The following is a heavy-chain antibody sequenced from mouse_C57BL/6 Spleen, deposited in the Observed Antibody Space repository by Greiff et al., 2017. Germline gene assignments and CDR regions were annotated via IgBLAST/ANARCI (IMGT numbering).Heavy chain of an antibody. J-gene: IGHJ1*03. Sequence: EVQLVESGGGLVKPGGSLKLSCAASGFTFSSYAMSWVRQTPEKRLEWVATISDGGSYTYYPDNVKGRFTISRDNAKNNLYLQRSHLKSEDTAMYYCARDGGVHYYGSGSDWYFDVWGTGTTVTVSS. V-gene: IGHV5-4*01. CDR3: ARDGGVHYYGSGSDWYFDV. D-gene: IGHD1-1*01. CDR2: ISDGGSYT. CDR1: GFTFSSYA.